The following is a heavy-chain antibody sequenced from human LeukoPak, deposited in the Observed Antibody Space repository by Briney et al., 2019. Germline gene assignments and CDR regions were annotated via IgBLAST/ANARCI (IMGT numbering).Heavy chain of an antibody. CDR1: GGSISSYY. V-gene: IGHV4-4*07. J-gene: IGHJ4*02. D-gene: IGHD3-22*01. CDR2: IYTSGST. Sequence: SETLSLTCTVSGGSISSYYWSWIRQPAGKGLECLGRIYTSGSTNYNPSLKSRVTTSVDTSKNQFSLKLSSVTAADTAVYYCARAALYDSSGYYYFDYWGQGTLVTVSS. CDR3: ARAALYDSSGYYYFDY.